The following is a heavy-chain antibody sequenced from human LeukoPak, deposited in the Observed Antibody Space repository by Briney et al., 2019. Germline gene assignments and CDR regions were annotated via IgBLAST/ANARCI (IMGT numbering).Heavy chain of an antibody. Sequence: SETLSLTCAVSGGSISSSNWWSWVRQPPGKGLEWIGEIYHSGSTNYNPSLKSRVTMSVDTSNNQFSLKLSSVTATDTAVYYCARRMESADYWGQGTLVTVSS. V-gene: IGHV4-4*02. J-gene: IGHJ4*02. D-gene: IGHD1-1*01. CDR2: IYHSGST. CDR1: GGSISSSNW. CDR3: ARRMESADY.